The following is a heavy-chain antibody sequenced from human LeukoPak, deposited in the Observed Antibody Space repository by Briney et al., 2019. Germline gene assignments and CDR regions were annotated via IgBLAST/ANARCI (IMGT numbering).Heavy chain of an antibody. D-gene: IGHD3-9*01. V-gene: IGHV3-23*01. J-gene: IGHJ4*02. CDR2: ISGSGGST. CDR3: AKCARVDWLPIDY. CDR1: GFTFSTYA. Sequence: GGSLRLSCTAPGFTFSTYAMTWVRQAPGKGLEWVSGISGSGGSTYYADSVKGRFTISRDNSKNTLYLQMNSLRAEDTAVYYCAKCARVDWLPIDYWGQGTLVTVSS.